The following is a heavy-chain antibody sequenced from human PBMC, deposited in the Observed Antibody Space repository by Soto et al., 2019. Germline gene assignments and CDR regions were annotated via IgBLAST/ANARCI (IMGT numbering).Heavy chain of an antibody. CDR2: INPSGGST. CDR1: GYTFTSYY. V-gene: IGHV1-46*03. CDR3: AREDIVATTELDY. D-gene: IGHD5-12*01. J-gene: IGHJ4*02. Sequence: GASVKVSCKASGYTFTSYYMHWVRQAPGQGLEWMGIINPSGGSTSYAQKFQGRATMTRDTSTSTVYMELSSLRSEDMAVYYCAREDIVATTELDYWGQGTLVTVSS.